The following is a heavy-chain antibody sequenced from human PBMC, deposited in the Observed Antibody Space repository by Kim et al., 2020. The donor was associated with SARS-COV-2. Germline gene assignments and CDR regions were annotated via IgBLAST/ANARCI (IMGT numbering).Heavy chain of an antibody. CDR1: GYTFTSFA. V-gene: IGHV1-3*04. D-gene: IGHD5-12*01. CDR2: INTAHGNT. Sequence: ASVKVSCEASGYTFTSFAMHWVRQAPGQRLEYMGWINTAHGNTRYPQKFQGRVTITRDTSARIVYLGLRSLRSDDTAVYYCARDGCGYDLYFFDSWGQGSLVTVSS. CDR3: ARDGCGYDLYFFDS. J-gene: IGHJ4*02.